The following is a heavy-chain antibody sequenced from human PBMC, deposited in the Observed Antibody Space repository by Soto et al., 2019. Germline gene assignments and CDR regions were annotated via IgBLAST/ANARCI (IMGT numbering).Heavy chain of an antibody. D-gene: IGHD6-19*01. Sequence: PGGSLRLSCATSGFIFTTYAMNWVRQAPGKGLEWVAAISSGGDSTFYAESVRGRFTISRDNSFNTVYLQMNSLRAEDTAVYYCARVPTRSGWYGSLDYWGQGTLVTVSS. CDR2: ISSGGDST. CDR3: ARVPTRSGWYGSLDY. V-gene: IGHV3-23*01. J-gene: IGHJ4*02. CDR1: GFIFTTYA.